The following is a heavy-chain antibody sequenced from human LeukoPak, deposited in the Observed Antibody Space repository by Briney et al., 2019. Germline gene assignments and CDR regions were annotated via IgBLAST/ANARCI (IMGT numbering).Heavy chain of an antibody. CDR1: GFTFEDYA. J-gene: IGHJ4*02. CDR2: ISGSGGST. D-gene: IGHD3-10*01. CDR3: AKPSAGD. V-gene: IGHV3-23*01. Sequence: GGSLRLSCAASGFTFEDYAMHWVRQPPGKGLEWVSAISGSGGSTYYADSVKGRFTISRDNAKNTLYLQMNSLRAEDTAVYYCAKPSAGDWGQGTLVTVSS.